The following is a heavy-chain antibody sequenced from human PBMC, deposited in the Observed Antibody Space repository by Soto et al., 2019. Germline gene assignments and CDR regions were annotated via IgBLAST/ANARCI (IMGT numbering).Heavy chain of an antibody. V-gene: IGHV3-23*01. J-gene: IGHJ3*02. Sequence: EAQLLQSGGGLVPPGGSLRLSCVASGFAFGNYPMAWVRQTPGKGLEWISTISGSGGMTDYEDSVRGRFTVSIDHSKDTVHLQMNSVRADDTAVYYCAKDRTMARGIRALDIWGKGTTVSIS. D-gene: IGHD3-10*01. CDR2: ISGSGGMT. CDR1: GFAFGNYP. CDR3: AKDRTMARGIRALDI.